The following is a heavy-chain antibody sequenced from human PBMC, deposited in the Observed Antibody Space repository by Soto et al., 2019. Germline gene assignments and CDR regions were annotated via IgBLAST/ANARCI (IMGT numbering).Heavy chain of an antibody. V-gene: IGHV4-61*03. J-gene: IGHJ4*02. Sequence: QVQLQESGPGLVKPSETLSLTCTVSGVSVSSGNYYWTWIRQPPGKGLEWIGYIHNSGSADYNPPLQSRVTITVDTSKNHVSLRLSSVTAADTAVYYCARDSIAFFDYWGQGTLVTVSS. CDR1: GVSVSSGNYY. CDR3: ARDSIAFFDY. CDR2: IHNSGSA. D-gene: IGHD2-15*01.